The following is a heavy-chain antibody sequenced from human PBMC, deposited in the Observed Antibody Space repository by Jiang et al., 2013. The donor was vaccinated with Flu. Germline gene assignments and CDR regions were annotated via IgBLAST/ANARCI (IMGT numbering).Heavy chain of an antibody. CDR1: GGSISSGDYY. J-gene: IGHJ4*02. CDR2: IYYSGST. D-gene: IGHD1-26*01. Sequence: PGLVKPSQTLSLTCTVSGGSISSGDYYWSWIRQPPGKGLEWIGYIYYSGSTYYNPSLKSRVTISVDTSKNQFSLKLSSVTAAGTAVYYCARDQRLVGATRDFDYWGQGTLVTVSS. V-gene: IGHV4-30-4*01. CDR3: ARDQRLVGATRDFDY.